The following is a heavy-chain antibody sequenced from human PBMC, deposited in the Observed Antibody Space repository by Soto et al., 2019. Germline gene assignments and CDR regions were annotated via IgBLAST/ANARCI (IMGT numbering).Heavy chain of an antibody. D-gene: IGHD1-7*01. V-gene: IGHV4-59*01. CDR1: GGSISGYF. Sequence: SETLSLTCTVSGGSISGYFWSWIRQPPEKGLEWIGHTHYSGSTNYNPSLKSRVTISVDTSKNHFSLKLTSVTSADTAVYFCARDKAGTTLNYYFGMDVWGQGTTVTVSS. J-gene: IGHJ6*02. CDR3: ARDKAGTTLNYYFGMDV. CDR2: THYSGST.